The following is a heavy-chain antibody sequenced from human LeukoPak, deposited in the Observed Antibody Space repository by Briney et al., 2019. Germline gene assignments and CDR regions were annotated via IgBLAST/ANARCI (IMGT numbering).Heavy chain of an antibody. D-gene: IGHD2-2*01. Sequence: SETLSLTCTVSGYSISSGYYWGWIRQPPGKGLEWIGSIYHSGSTYYNPSLKSRVTISVDTSKNQFSLKLSSVTAADTAVYYCASIPAATMDGYWGQGTLVTVSS. J-gene: IGHJ4*02. CDR3: ASIPAATMDGY. CDR2: IYHSGST. CDR1: GYSISSGYY. V-gene: IGHV4-38-2*02.